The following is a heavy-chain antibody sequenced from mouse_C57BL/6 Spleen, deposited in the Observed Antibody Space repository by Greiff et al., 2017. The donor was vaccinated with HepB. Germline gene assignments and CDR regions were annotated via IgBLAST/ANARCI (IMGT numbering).Heavy chain of an antibody. V-gene: IGHV5-4*01. D-gene: IGHD2-4*01. CDR2: ISDGGSYT. J-gene: IGHJ3*01. CDR3: ARDPYDYDEAWFAY. CDR1: GFTFSSYA. Sequence: EVKLMESGGGLVKPGGSLKLSCAASGFTFSSYAMSWVRQTPEKRLEWVATISDGGSYTYYPDNVKGRFTISRDNAKNNLYLQMSHLKSEDTAMYYCARDPYDYDEAWFAYWGQGTLVTVSA.